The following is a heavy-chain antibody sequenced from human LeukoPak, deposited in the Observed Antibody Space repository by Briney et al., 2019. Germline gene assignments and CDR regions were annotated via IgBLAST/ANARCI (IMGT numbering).Heavy chain of an antibody. Sequence: GRSLRLSCAASGFTFSNFPMHWVRQAPGKGLEWVAVISYDGSNKYYADSVKGRFTISRDNSKSTLYLQMNSLRAEDTAVYYCARGGYCSGGSCPPIGHPFDYWGQGTLVTVSS. CDR1: GFTFSNFP. J-gene: IGHJ4*02. CDR3: ARGGYCSGGSCPPIGHPFDY. V-gene: IGHV3-30-3*01. CDR2: ISYDGSNK. D-gene: IGHD2-15*01.